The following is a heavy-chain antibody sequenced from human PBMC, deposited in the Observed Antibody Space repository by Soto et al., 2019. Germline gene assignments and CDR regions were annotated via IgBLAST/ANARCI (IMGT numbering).Heavy chain of an antibody. D-gene: IGHD2-2*01. V-gene: IGHV4-34*01. CDR2: VNHSGTT. J-gene: IGHJ4*02. CDR3: AREIGYCSRINCYSSRRLRFDS. Sequence: WTWIRQSPEKGLEWIGEVNHSGTTYYNPSLKTRVTISVHTPKNQFSLKMSSVTAADTAVYYCAREIGYCSRINCYSSRRLRFDSWGQGTLVTVSS.